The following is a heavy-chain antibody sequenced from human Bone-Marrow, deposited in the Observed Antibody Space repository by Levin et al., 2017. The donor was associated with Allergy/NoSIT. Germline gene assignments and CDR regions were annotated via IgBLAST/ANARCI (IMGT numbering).Heavy chain of an antibody. CDR1: GYSFSNYA. CDR3: ARDAPELEDGIPLYYNYYYMDV. Sequence: GESLKIFCKASGYSFSNYAMNWVRQAPGQGLEWMGWINTNTGNPTYAQGFTGRFVFSLDTSVSTAYLQISSLKAEDTAVYYCARDAPELEDGIPLYYNYYYMDVWGTGTTVTVSS. CDR2: INTNTGNP. D-gene: IGHD2-8*01. V-gene: IGHV7-4-1*02. J-gene: IGHJ6*03.